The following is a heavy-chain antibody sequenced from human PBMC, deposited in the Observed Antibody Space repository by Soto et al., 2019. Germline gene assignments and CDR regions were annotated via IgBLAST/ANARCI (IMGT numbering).Heavy chain of an antibody. D-gene: IGHD6-19*01. CDR1: GYTVTGYY. CDR2: INPNSGGT. CDR3: ARDGISGGWPFDY. Sequence: QVQLVQSGAEVKEPRASVKVSCKASGYTVTGYYMHWVRQAPAQGLEWMGWINPNSGGTNYAQKFQGWVTRTRDTSISTAYMELSTLRSDDTVVYYCARDGISGGWPFDYWGQGTLVTVSS. J-gene: IGHJ4*02. V-gene: IGHV1-2*04.